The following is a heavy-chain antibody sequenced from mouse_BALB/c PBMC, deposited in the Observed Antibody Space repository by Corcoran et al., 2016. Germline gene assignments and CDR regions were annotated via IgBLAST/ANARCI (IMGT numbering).Heavy chain of an antibody. Sequence: QIKLVQSGPELKKPGETVKISCKASGYTFTNYGMNWVKQAPGKGLKWMGWINTYTGEPTYADDFKGRFAFSLETSAITAYLQINNLKNEDTATYFCARRGDYYFDVWGAGTTVTVSS. CDR1: GYTFTNYG. J-gene: IGHJ1*01. CDR3: ARRGDYYFDV. V-gene: IGHV9-3-1*01. D-gene: IGHD2-4*01. CDR2: INTYTGEP.